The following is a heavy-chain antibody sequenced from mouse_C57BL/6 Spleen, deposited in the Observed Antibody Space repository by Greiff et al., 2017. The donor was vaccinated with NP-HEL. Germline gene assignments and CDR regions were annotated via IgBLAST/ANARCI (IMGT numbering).Heavy chain of an antibody. CDR1: GYTFTDYY. V-gene: IGHV1-76*01. D-gene: IGHD1-1*01. CDR3: ARTDYGSSYVGY. Sequence: VQLQESGAELVRPGASVKLSCKASGYTFTDYYINWVKQRPGQGPEWIARIYPGSGNTYYNEKFKGKATLTAEKSSSTAYMQLSSLTSEDSAVYFCARTDYGSSYVGYWGQGTTLTVSS. J-gene: IGHJ2*01. CDR2: IYPGSGNT.